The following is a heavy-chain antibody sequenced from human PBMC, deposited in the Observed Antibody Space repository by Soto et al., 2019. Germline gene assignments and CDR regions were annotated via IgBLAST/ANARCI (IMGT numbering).Heavy chain of an antibody. CDR3: ARNIVVVPAASHRFWFDP. Sequence: PSETLCLTCTVSGGSISSSSYYWGWIRQPPGKGLEWIGSIYYSGSTYYNPSLKSRVTISVDTSKNQFSLKLSSVTAADTAVYYCARNIVVVPAASHRFWFDPWGQGTLVTVSS. CDR1: GGSISSSSYY. V-gene: IGHV4-39*01. J-gene: IGHJ5*02. CDR2: IYYSGST. D-gene: IGHD2-2*01.